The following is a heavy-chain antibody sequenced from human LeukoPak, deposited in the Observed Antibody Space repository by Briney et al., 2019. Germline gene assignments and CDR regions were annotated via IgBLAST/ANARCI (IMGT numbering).Heavy chain of an antibody. V-gene: IGHV3-49*04. CDR1: GFTFGDYA. Sequence: GGSLRLSCTASGFTFGDYAMSWVRQAPGKGLEWVGFIRSKAYGGTTDYAAPVKGRFTISRDDSKNTLYLQMNSLKTEDTAVYYCTTDKAQYYYGSGSYFEDYYYYMDVWGKGTTVTVSS. D-gene: IGHD3-10*01. J-gene: IGHJ6*03. CDR2: IRSKAYGGTT. CDR3: TTDKAQYYYGSGSYFEDYYYYMDV.